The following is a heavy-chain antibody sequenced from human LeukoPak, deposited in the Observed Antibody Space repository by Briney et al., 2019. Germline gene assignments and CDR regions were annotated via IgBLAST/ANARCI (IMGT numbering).Heavy chain of an antibody. CDR1: GFTFSSYA. Sequence: GRSLRLSCAASGFTFSSYAMHWVRQAPGKGLEWVSAISGSGGSTYYADSVKGRFTISRDNSKNTLYLQMNSLRAEDTAVYYCAKLIYVVVVAARYDYWGQGTLVTVSS. D-gene: IGHD2-15*01. J-gene: IGHJ4*02. V-gene: IGHV3-23*01. CDR2: ISGSGGST. CDR3: AKLIYVVVVAARYDY.